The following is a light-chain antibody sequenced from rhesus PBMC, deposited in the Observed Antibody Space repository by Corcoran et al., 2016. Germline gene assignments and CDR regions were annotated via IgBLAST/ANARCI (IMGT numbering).Light chain of an antibody. J-gene: IGKJ1*01. CDR2: YAS. Sequence: DIQMTQSPSSLSASVGDTVTITCRASQGICNYLAWYQQKPGKAPQPLIYYASNLESGVPSRFSGSGSGTDFTLTISSLQPEDFATYYCQQHNSYPWTFGQGTKVEIE. CDR1: QGICNY. CDR3: QQHNSYPWT. V-gene: IGKV1S14*01.